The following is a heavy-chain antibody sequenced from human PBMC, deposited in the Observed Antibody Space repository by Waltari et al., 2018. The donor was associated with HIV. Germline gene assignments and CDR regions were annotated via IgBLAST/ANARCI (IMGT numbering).Heavy chain of an antibody. V-gene: IGHV1-18*01. CDR2: ITTYYGNT. CDR3: ARAFGFSNSGPVGY. D-gene: IGHD5-18*01. CDR1: GYSISNSG. J-gene: IGHJ4*02. Sequence: QVQLVQSGAEVKKPGASVKVSCKASGYSISNSGFSWVRQAPGQGLEWMGWITTYYGNTKYAQNFQGRVTMTTDTSTNTAYMELRSLRPDDTAVYYCARAFGFSNSGPVGYWGQGTLVIVSS.